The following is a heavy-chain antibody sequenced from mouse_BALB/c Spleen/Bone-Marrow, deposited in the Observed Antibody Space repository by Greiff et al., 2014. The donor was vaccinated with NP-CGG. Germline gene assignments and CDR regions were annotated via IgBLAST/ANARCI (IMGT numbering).Heavy chain of an antibody. D-gene: IGHD1-1*01. J-gene: IGHJ2*01. V-gene: IGHV1-80*01. CDR2: IYPGDGDT. CDR1: GYAFSSYW. Sequence: QVQLQQSGAELVRPGSSVKISCKASGYAFSSYWMNWVKQRPGQGLEWIGQIYPGDGDTNYNGKFKGKATLTAGKSSSTAYMQLSSLTSEDSAVYFCARDYYGSRYYFDYWGQGTTLTVSS. CDR3: ARDYYGSRYYFDY.